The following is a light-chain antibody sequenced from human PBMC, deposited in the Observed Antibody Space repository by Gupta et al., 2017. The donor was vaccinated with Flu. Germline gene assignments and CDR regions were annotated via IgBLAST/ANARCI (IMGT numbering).Light chain of an antibody. CDR3: AVWDDSRNGWV. CDR2: SNI. V-gene: IGLV1-44*01. Sequence: HSVLTLGPSASVSPGQRVTICCSGTSSNTGSNNVTWYQHRPGAAPNLLIYSNIQRRSGVPERFSGSKLGTSAALAISGLQAEDEADYYCAVWDDSRNGWVFGGGTKLNVL. CDR1: SSNTGSNN. J-gene: IGLJ3*02.